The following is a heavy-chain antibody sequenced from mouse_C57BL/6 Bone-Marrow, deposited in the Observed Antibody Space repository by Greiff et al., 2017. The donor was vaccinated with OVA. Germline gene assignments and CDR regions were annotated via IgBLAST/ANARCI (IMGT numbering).Heavy chain of an antibody. CDR2: FHPYNDDT. V-gene: IGHV1-47*01. Sequence: QVQLQQSGAELVKPGASVTMSCKASGYTFTTYPIEWMKQNHGKSLEWIGNFHPYNDDTKYNEKFKGKATLTVEKSSSTVYLELSRLTSDDSAVYYCDRRDGSPYYFDYWGQGTTLTVSS. D-gene: IGHD1-2*01. J-gene: IGHJ2*01. CDR3: DRRDGSPYYFDY. CDR1: GYTFTTYP.